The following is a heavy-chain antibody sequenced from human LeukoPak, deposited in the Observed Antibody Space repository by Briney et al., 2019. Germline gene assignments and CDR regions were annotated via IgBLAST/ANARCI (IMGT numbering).Heavy chain of an antibody. Sequence: ASVKVSCKASGYTFTSYAMNWVRQAPGQGLEWMGWINTNTGNPTYAQGFTGRFVFSLDTSVSTAYLQISSLKAEDTAVYYCARGVSIAVVRSWFDPWGQGTLVTVSS. CDR2: INTNTGNP. D-gene: IGHD6-19*01. V-gene: IGHV7-4-1*02. CDR1: GYTFTSYA. J-gene: IGHJ5*02. CDR3: ARGVSIAVVRSWFDP.